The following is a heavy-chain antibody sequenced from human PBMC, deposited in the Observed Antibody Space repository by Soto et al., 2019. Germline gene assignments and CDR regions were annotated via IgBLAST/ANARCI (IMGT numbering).Heavy chain of an antibody. D-gene: IGHD3-16*02. CDR1: GGSFSGYY. Sequence: NPSETLSLTCAVYGGSFSGYYWSWIRQPPGKGLEWIGEINHSGSTNYNPSLKSRVTISVDTSKNQFSLKLSSVTAADTAVYYCARTSGDYVWGSYRQDYYYGMDVWGQGTTVTVS. CDR3: ARTSGDYVWGSYRQDYYYGMDV. V-gene: IGHV4-34*01. J-gene: IGHJ6*02. CDR2: INHSGST.